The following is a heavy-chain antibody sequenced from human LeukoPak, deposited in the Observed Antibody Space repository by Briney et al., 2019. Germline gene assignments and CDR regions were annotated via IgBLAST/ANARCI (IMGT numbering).Heavy chain of an antibody. Sequence: SETLSLTCTVSGGSISSYYWSWIRQPPGKGLEWIGYIYYSGSNNYNPSLMSRVTISVDTSKNQFSLKLSSVTAADTAVYYCARVTVVTDDAFDIWGQGTMVTVSS. D-gene: IGHD4-23*01. V-gene: IGHV4-59*01. CDR2: IYYSGSN. CDR3: ARVTVVTDDAFDI. CDR1: GGSISSYY. J-gene: IGHJ3*02.